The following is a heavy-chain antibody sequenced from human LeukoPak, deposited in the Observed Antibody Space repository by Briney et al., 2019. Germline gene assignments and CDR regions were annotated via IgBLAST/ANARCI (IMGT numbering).Heavy chain of an antibody. J-gene: IGHJ4*02. Sequence: PGGSLRLSCAASGFTFSSYWMHWVRQAPGKGLVLVSRINSDGSSTSYADSVKGRFTISRDNAKNTLYLQMNSLRAEDTAVYYCARAHTITIFGVVIMPLGYWGQGTLVTVSS. CDR1: GFTFSSYW. D-gene: IGHD3-3*01. CDR3: ARAHTITIFGVVIMPLGY. V-gene: IGHV3-74*01. CDR2: INSDGSST.